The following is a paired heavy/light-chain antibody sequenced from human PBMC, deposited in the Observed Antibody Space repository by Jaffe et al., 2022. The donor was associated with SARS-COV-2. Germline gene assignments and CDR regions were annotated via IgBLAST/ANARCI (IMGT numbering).Heavy chain of an antibody. D-gene: IGHD2-15*01. CDR1: GYRFTSYW. J-gene: IGHJ3*02. Sequence: EVQLVQSGAEVKKPGESLKMSCKGSGYRFTSYWIIWVRQMPGKGLEWMGRIDPSDSYTNYSPSFQGHVTLSVDKSISTAYLQWSSLRASDTAMYYCATSRGGSGTDAFDIWGQGTIVTVSS. V-gene: IGHV5-10-1*03. CDR2: IDPSDSYT. CDR3: ATSRGGSGTDAFDI.
Light chain of an antibody. J-gene: IGKJ4*01. V-gene: IGKV2D-29*01. CDR3: MQCIEIPLT. CDR1: QSLLHSDGKTY. Sequence: DIVMTQSPLSLSVTPGQPASISCKSSQSLLHSDGKTYLHWYLQKPGQPPQLLIYEVSNRFSEVPDRFSGSGSGTDFTLKISRVEAEDVGVYFCMQCIEIPLTFGGGTKVEIK. CDR2: EVS.